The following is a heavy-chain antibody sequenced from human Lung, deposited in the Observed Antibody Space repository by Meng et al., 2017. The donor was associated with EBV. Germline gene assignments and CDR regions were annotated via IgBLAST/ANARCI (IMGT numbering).Heavy chain of an antibody. CDR2: IYYSGST. CDR3: ARTNYGDYNWFDP. Sequence: VQLQESGPGLVKPSQTLSLMCTVSGGSISSGGFYWSWIRQHPGKGLEWIGYIYYSGSTYYNPSLRSRVAISIDTSKNQFSLKLTSVTAADTAVYFCARTNYGDYNWFDPWGQGTLVTVSS. J-gene: IGHJ5*02. CDR1: GGSISSGGFY. D-gene: IGHD4-17*01. V-gene: IGHV4-31*03.